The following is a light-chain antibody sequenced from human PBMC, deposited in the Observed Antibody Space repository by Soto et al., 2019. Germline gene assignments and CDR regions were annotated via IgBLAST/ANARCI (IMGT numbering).Light chain of an antibody. Sequence: DIQMTQSPSTLSASVGDRVTITCRASQTISSWLAWYQQKPGKAPSLLIYDASTLERGVPSRFSGTGSGTEFTLTIGRLQPDDFATYYCQQYHTSSITFGQGTRLEIK. CDR3: QQYHTSSIT. V-gene: IGKV1-5*01. J-gene: IGKJ5*01. CDR2: DAS. CDR1: QTISSW.